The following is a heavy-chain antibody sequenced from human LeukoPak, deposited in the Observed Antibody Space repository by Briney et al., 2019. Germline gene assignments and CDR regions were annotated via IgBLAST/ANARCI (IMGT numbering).Heavy chain of an antibody. CDR2: ISGSGGST. D-gene: IGHD6-13*01. V-gene: IGHV3-23*01. CDR3: AKGRQQLVPNGMDV. J-gene: IGHJ6*02. Sequence: GGSLRLSCAASGFTFSSYAMSWVRQAPGKGLEWVSAISGSGGSTYYADSVKGRFTISRDNSKNTLYLQLNSLRAEDTAVYYCAKGRQQLVPNGMDVWGQGTTVTVSS. CDR1: GFTFSSYA.